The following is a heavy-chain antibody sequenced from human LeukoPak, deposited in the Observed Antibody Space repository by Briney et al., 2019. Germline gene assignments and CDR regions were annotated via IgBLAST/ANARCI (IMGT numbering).Heavy chain of an antibody. D-gene: IGHD6-19*01. Sequence: PGRSLRLSCAASGFTFSSYGMHWVRQAPGKGLEWVAVISYDGSNKYYADSVKGRFTISGDNSKNTLYLQMNSLRAEDTAVYYCAKDKEWLTSDGVKDYWGQGTLVTVSS. CDR3: AKDKEWLTSDGVKDY. CDR2: ISYDGSNK. V-gene: IGHV3-30*18. CDR1: GFTFSSYG. J-gene: IGHJ4*02.